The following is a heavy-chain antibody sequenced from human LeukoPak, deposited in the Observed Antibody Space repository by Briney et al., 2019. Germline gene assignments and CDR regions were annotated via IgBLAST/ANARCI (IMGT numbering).Heavy chain of an antibody. D-gene: IGHD3-22*01. J-gene: IGHJ4*02. CDR2: INPSGGST. V-gene: IGHV1-46*01. CDR1: GYTFTSYY. Sequence: ASVKVSCKASGYTFTSYYMHWVRQAPGQGLEWMGIINPSGGSTSYAQKFQGRVTMTRDTSTSTVYMELSSLRSEDTAVYYCARVRSGNYDSSGHYDYWGQGTLVTVSS. CDR3: ARVRSGNYDSSGHYDY.